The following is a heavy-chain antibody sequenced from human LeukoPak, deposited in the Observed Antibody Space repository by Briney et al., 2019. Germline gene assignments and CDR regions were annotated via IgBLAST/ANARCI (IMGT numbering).Heavy chain of an antibody. CDR1: GYSFTSYW. V-gene: IGHV5-51*01. CDR3: ARRPPEYYDFWSGFDY. Sequence: GASLQISCQGSGYSFTSYWIGWVRQMPGKGLEWMGIIYPGDSDTRYSPSFQGQVTISADKSISTAYLQWSSLKASDTAMYYCARRPPEYYDFWSGFDYWGQGTLVTVSS. D-gene: IGHD3-3*01. CDR2: IYPGDSDT. J-gene: IGHJ4*02.